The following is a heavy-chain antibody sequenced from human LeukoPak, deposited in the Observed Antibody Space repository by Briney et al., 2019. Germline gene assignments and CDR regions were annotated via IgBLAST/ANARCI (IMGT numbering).Heavy chain of an antibody. Sequence: GGTLTLTFAASGFSFSSYDMQWVRQATDNGREGVTDMGYNGGKIHYSDSVKGRFTISRDNSKNTLYVQMNSLIPEDTAVYYCAKVAGNIYYFDYWGQGALVTVSS. CDR1: GFSFSSYD. D-gene: IGHD4-23*01. CDR3: AKVAGNIYYFDY. V-gene: IGHV3-30*02. J-gene: IGHJ4*02. CDR2: MGYNGGKI.